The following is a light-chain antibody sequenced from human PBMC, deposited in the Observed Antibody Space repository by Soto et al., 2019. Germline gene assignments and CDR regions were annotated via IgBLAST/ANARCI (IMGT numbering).Light chain of an antibody. CDR1: QSFSSW. CDR3: QQAHSFPYT. V-gene: IGKV1-5*01. J-gene: IGKJ2*01. CDR2: DAS. Sequence: DIQMTQSPSTLSASVGDRVTITCRASQSFSSWLAWYQQKPGKAPKLLIYDASSLESGVPSRFSGSGSGTDFTLTITSLQPEDFATYYCQQAHSFPYTFGQGTKLRIK.